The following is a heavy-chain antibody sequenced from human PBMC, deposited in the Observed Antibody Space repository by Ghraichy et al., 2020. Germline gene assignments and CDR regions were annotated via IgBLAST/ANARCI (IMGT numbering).Heavy chain of an antibody. J-gene: IGHJ1*01. V-gene: IGHV1-46*01. Sequence: VKVSCKASGYTFTSYYMHWVRQAPGQGLEWMGIINPSGGSTSYAQKFQGRVTMIRDTSTSTVYMELSSLRSEDMAVYYCARPQGYCSGGSCYDDIGYFQHWGQGTLVTVSS. CDR1: GYTFTSYY. CDR2: INPSGGST. CDR3: ARPQGYCSGGSCYDDIGYFQH. D-gene: IGHD2-15*01.